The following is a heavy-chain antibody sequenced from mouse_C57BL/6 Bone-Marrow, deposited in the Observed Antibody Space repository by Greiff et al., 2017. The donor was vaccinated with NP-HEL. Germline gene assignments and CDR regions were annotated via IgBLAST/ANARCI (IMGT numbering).Heavy chain of an antibody. CDR1: GFNIKDDY. V-gene: IGHV14-4*01. CDR3: TANWCFDY. D-gene: IGHD4-1*01. Sequence: VQLQQSGAELVRPGASVKLSCTASGFNIKDDYMHWVKQRTEQGLEWIGWIDPENGDTEYASKFQGKATITADTSSNTAYLQLSSLTSEDTAVYYCTANWCFDYWGQGTTLTVSS. CDR2: IDPENGDT. J-gene: IGHJ2*01.